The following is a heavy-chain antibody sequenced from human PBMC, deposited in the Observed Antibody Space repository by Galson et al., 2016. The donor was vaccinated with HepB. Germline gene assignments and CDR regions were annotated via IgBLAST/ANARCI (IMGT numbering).Heavy chain of an antibody. V-gene: IGHV3-30*18. CDR2: ISYDGSEK. Sequence: SLRLSCAASGFSFSNYGMHWVRQAPGKGLEWVAVISYDGSEKYYVDSVLGRFTISRDFSKKPLSLQMTSLRAEDTAVYYCAKDPSEYSSPNYSFDYWGQGTLVTVSS. D-gene: IGHD6-6*01. CDR1: GFSFSNYG. J-gene: IGHJ4*02. CDR3: AKDPSEYSSPNYSFDY.